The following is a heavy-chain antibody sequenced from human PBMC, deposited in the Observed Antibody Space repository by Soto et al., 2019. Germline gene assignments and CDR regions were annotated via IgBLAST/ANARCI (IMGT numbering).Heavy chain of an antibody. CDR1: GGTFSSYA. Sequence: ASVKVSCKASGGTFSSYAISWVRQAPGQGLEWMGGLIPIFGTANYAQKFQGRVTLTANKSTSTAYMELSSLRSEDTAVYYCALWSTIRRRSALSYYGMDVWGQGTTVTVSS. CDR2: LIPIFGTA. V-gene: IGHV1-69*06. D-gene: IGHD3-10*01. CDR3: ALWSTIRRRSALSYYGMDV. J-gene: IGHJ6*02.